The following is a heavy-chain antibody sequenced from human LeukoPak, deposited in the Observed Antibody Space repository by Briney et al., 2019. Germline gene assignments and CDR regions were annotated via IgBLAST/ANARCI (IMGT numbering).Heavy chain of an antibody. Sequence: SETLSLTCAVYGGSFSGYYWSWIRQPPGKGLEWIGEINHSGSTNYNPSLKSRVTISVDTSKNQFSLKLSSVTAADTAVYYCARFKGYDILTGYYYYFDYRGQGTLVTVSS. CDR1: GGSFSGYY. V-gene: IGHV4-34*01. J-gene: IGHJ4*02. CDR2: INHSGST. D-gene: IGHD3-9*01. CDR3: ARFKGYDILTGYYYYFDY.